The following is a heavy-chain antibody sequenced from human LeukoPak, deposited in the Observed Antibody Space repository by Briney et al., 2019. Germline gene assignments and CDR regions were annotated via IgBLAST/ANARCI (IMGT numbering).Heavy chain of an antibody. Sequence: GRSLRLSCAASGFTFSSYWMSWVRQAPGKGLEWVANIKQDGSEKYYVDSVKGRFTISRDNAKNSLYLQMNSLRAEDTAVYYCARQKYYYDSSGYRYYYYGMDVWGQGTTVTVSS. V-gene: IGHV3-7*01. CDR1: GFTFSSYW. CDR2: IKQDGSEK. J-gene: IGHJ6*02. CDR3: ARQKYYYDSSGYRYYYYGMDV. D-gene: IGHD3-22*01.